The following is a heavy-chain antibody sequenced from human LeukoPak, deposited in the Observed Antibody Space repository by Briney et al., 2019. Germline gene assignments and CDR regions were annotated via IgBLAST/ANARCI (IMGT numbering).Heavy chain of an antibody. Sequence: GGSLRLSCAASGFTFSSYGMHWVRQAPGKGLEWVAVISYDGSNKYYADSVKGRFTISRDNSKNTLYLQMNSLRAEDTAVYYCARDPPTWGAFDIWGQGTMVTVSS. CDR3: ARDPPTWGAFDI. CDR2: ISYDGSNK. D-gene: IGHD7-27*01. CDR1: GFTFSSYG. J-gene: IGHJ3*02. V-gene: IGHV3-30*19.